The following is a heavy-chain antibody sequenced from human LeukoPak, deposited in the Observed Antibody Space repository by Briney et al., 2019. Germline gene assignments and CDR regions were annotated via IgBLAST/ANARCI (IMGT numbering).Heavy chain of an antibody. D-gene: IGHD3-22*01. V-gene: IGHV4-34*01. CDR1: GGSFSGYY. J-gene: IGHJ6*02. Sequence: PSETLSLTCAVSGGSFSGYYWYWIRQPPGKGLEWIGEINHGESTNYNPSLKSRATLSVDMSKNQFSLKLTSVTAADTAVYYCARGRTYYYDTSGYYPSIYYGMDVWGQGTTVIVSS. CDR3: ARGRTYYYDTSGYYPSIYYGMDV. CDR2: INHGEST.